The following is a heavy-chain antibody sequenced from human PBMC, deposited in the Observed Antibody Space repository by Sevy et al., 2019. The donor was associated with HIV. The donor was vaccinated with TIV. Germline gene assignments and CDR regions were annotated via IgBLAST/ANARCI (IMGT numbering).Heavy chain of an antibody. V-gene: IGHV3-21*01. Sequence: GESLKISCAASGFTFSSYSMNWVRQAPGKGLEWVSSISSSSSYIYYADSVKGRFTISRDNAKNSLYLQMNSLRAEDTAVYYCARAYYDSSGYYNYFDYWGQGTLVTVSS. CDR1: GFTFSSYS. J-gene: IGHJ4*02. CDR2: ISSSSSYI. CDR3: ARAYYDSSGYYNYFDY. D-gene: IGHD3-22*01.